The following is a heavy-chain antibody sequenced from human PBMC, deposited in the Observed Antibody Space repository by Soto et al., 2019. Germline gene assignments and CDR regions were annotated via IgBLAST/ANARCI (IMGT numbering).Heavy chain of an antibody. V-gene: IGHV1-18*04. CDR1: GYTFTSYG. J-gene: IGHJ5*01. CDR2: ISAYNGNT. CDR3: SLGGAGAGPPPDS. Sequence: QVQLVQSGAEVKKPGASVKVSCKASGYTFTSYGISWVRQAPGQGLEWLGWISAYNGNTNYSQKLQGRVTKTTDTDQSTAYMELRRQRSADSAVYYCSLGGAGAGPPPDSWGQGTLVTGSS. D-gene: IGHD6-25*01.